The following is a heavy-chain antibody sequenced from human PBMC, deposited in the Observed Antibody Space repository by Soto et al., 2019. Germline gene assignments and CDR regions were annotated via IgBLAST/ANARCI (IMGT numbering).Heavy chain of an antibody. V-gene: IGHV5-51*01. Sequence: PGESLKISCKGPGHLFSNHWIGWVRQTPGNGLEWMGLIFTRDSETKTSPSFQGHVSFSVDNSINSVYLQWSSLKTTDTGIYFCARGYFDSGHGYDLWGQGTLVTVSS. D-gene: IGHD3-10*01. CDR1: GHLFSNHW. CDR3: ARGYFDSGHGYDL. J-gene: IGHJ5*02. CDR2: IFTRDSET.